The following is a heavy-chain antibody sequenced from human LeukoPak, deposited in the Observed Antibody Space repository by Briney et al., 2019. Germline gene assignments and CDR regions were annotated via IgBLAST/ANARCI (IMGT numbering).Heavy chain of an antibody. CDR1: GFTVSSYY. CDR3: ARMYYYDSRGENWFDP. J-gene: IGHJ5*02. V-gene: IGHV3-48*03. D-gene: IGHD3-22*01. Sequence: GGSLRLSCAASGFTVSSYYMNWVRQAPGKGLEWVSYISSSGSTIYYADSVKGRFTISRDNAKNSLYLQMNSLRAEDTAVYYCARMYYYDSRGENWFDPWGQGTLVTVSS. CDR2: ISSSGSTI.